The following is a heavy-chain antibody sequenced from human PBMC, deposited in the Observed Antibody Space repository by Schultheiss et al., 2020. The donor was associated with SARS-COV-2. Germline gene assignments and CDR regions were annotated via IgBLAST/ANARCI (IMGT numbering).Heavy chain of an antibody. J-gene: IGHJ4*02. Sequence: GESLKISCAASGFTFSSYSMNWVRQAPGKGLEWVSSISSSSSYIYYADSVKGRFTISRDNAKNSLYLQMNSLRAEDTAVYYCARDRRATVTTNWGQGTLVTVSS. CDR2: ISSSSSYI. D-gene: IGHD4-11*01. V-gene: IGHV3-21*01. CDR1: GFTFSSYS. CDR3: ARDRRATVTTN.